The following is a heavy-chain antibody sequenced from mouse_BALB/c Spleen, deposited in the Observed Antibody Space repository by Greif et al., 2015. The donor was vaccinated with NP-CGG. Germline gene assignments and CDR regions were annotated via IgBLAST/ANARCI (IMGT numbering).Heavy chain of an antibody. D-gene: IGHD1-1*01. CDR2: IYPGDGDT. J-gene: IGHJ4*01. CDR3: ARGDYGSSYKYSMDY. CDR1: GYAFSSSW. Sequence: QVQLQQSGPELVKPGASVKISCKASGYAFSSSWMNWVKQRPGQGLEWIGRIYPGDGDTNYNGKFKGKATLTADKSSSTAYMQLSSLTSVDSAVYSCARGDYGSSYKYSMDYWGQGTSVTVSS. V-gene: IGHV1-82*01.